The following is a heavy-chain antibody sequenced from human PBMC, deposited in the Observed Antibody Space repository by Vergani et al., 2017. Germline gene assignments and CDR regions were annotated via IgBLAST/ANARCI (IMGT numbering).Heavy chain of an antibody. CDR3: ARVYGYYYDSSGKGAFDI. D-gene: IGHD3-22*01. V-gene: IGHV1-2*02. J-gene: IGHJ3*02. Sequence: QVQLVQSGAEVKKPGASVKVSCKASGYTFTGYYMHWVRQAPGQGLEWMGWINPNSSGTNYAQKFQGMVTMTRDTSISTAYMELSRLRSDDTAVYYCARVYGYYYDSSGKGAFDIWGQGTMVTVSS. CDR2: INPNSSGT. CDR1: GYTFTGYY.